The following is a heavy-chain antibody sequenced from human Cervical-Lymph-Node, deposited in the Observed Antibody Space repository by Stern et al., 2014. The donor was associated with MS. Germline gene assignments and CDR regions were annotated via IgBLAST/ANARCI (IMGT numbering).Heavy chain of an antibody. Sequence: VQLVQSGAEVTKPGASVKVSCKASGGTFSDYAISWVRQAPGQGLEWMGGIIPIFGSTDYAQTFQGRVTITADESTTTAYMDLSSLRSEDTAVYYYARGAYCGGDCYWGWFDSWGQGTLVTVSS. CDR1: GGTFSDYA. D-gene: IGHD2-21*02. CDR2: IIPIFGST. J-gene: IGHJ5*01. CDR3: ARGAYCGGDCYWGWFDS. V-gene: IGHV1-69*01.